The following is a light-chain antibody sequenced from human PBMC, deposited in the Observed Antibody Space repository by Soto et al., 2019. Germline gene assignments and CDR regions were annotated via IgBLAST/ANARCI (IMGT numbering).Light chain of an antibody. CDR3: QQYGRYRT. J-gene: IGKJ1*01. V-gene: IGKV1-5*03. CDR1: QSTSTW. CDR2: KAS. Sequence: DIQMTQSPSTLSASVGDRVTITCRASQSTSTWLAWYQHKPGKAPNLLIYKASSLESGVPSRFSGSGSGTVSTLTISSLQPDDVATYYCQQYGRYRTFGQGTKVEIK.